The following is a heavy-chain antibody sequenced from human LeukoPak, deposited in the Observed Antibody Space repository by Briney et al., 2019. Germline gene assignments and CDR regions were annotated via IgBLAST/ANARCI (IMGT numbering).Heavy chain of an antibody. CDR1: GFTFSSYG. V-gene: IGHV3-30*18. CDR2: ISYDGSNK. J-gene: IGHJ4*02. Sequence: GRSLRLSCAASGFTFSSYGMHWVRQAPGKGLEWVAVISYDGSNKYYADSVKGRFTISRDNSKNTLYLQMNSLRAEDTAVYYCAKDSPVLTYWGQGTLVTVSS. CDR3: AKDSPVLTY.